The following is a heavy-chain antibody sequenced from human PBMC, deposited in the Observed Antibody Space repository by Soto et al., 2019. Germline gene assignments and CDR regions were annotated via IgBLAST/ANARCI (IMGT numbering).Heavy chain of an antibody. V-gene: IGHV1-2*04. Sequence: ASVKVSCKASGYTFAGYYMDWVRQAPGQGLEWMGWINPNSGGTNYAQKFQGWVTMTRDTSISTAYMELSRLRSDDTAVYYCARVGRISELIYFDCLKPNPYYYGLDVWGQGTTVTAP. J-gene: IGHJ6*02. CDR3: ARVGRISELIYFDCLKPNPYYYGLDV. CDR2: INPNSGGT. CDR1: GYTFAGYY. D-gene: IGHD3-9*01.